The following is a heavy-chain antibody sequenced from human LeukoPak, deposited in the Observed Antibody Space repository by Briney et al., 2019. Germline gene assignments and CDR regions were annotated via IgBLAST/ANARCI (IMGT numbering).Heavy chain of an antibody. D-gene: IGHD1-1*01. CDR3: ARGTGTTAYFDS. V-gene: IGHV3-11*06. CDR1: GFTFSDYY. J-gene: IGHJ4*02. Sequence: AGSLRLSCAASGFTFSDYYMSWIRQPPEKGLEWVSYISSSSSSSTKYADSVEGRLTISRDNAKNSLYLQVNSLRAEDTAVYYCARGTGTTAYFDSWGQGTLVTASS. CDR2: ISSSSSSST.